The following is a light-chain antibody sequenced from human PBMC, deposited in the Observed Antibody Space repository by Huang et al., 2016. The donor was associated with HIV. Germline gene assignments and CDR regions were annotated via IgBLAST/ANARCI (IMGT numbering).Light chain of an antibody. Sequence: AIRITQSPSSLSASTGDRVTITCRASQGISSYLAWYQQKPGQAPKLLIYAASTLQSGVPSRFSGSGSGTDFTLTISCLQSEDFATYYCQQYYSYPVTFGPGTKVDIK. CDR2: AAS. V-gene: IGKV1-8*01. CDR3: QQYYSYPVT. CDR1: QGISSY. J-gene: IGKJ3*01.